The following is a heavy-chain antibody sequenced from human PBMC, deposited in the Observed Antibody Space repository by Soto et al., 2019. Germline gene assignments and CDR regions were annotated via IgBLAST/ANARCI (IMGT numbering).Heavy chain of an antibody. J-gene: IGHJ4*02. CDR3: AKGRGKNWNFDY. D-gene: IGHD1-1*01. CDR1: GFTFSSYA. V-gene: IGHV3-23*01. Sequence: EVQLLESGGGSVQPGGSLRLSCAASGFTFSSYAMHWVRRPPGQGLEWVSSISGSGGTAYYADSVKGRFSISRDSLVNTLYLQINSLRAEDTAVYYCAKGRGKNWNFDYWGQGTLVTVSP. CDR2: ISGSGGTA.